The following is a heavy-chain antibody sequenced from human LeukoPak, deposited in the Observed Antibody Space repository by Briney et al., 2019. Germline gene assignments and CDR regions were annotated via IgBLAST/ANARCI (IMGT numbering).Heavy chain of an antibody. D-gene: IGHD2-2*01. J-gene: IGHJ4*02. CDR3: ARFRYCTSDTSCFYDFDY. V-gene: IGHV4-59*01. CDR1: GGSISGYC. Sequence: SETLSLTCTVSGGSISGYCWSWIRQSPEGGLEWIGYFYYTGSTNYDPSLKSRVTVSVDTSKNQFSLKLTSMTAADTAVYYCARFRYCTSDTSCFYDFDYWGQGTLVTVSA. CDR2: FYYTGST.